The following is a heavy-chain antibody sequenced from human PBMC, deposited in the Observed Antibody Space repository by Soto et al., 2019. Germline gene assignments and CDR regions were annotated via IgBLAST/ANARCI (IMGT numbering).Heavy chain of an antibody. CDR1: GGSISSYY. CDR2: IFSRGNT. Sequence: SETLSLTCTVSGGSISSYYWSWIRQPPGKGLEWIGYIFSRGNTKYNPSLQDQVTISVDMSRKLFSLKLTSLTAADTAVYYCARLGITIFGVAYTHMDVWGKGTTVTVSS. V-gene: IGHV4-59*12. J-gene: IGHJ6*03. CDR3: ARLGITIFGVAYTHMDV. D-gene: IGHD3-3*01.